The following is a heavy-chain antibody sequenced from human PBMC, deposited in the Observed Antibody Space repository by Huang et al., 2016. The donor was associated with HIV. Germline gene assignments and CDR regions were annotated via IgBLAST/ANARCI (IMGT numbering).Heavy chain of an antibody. CDR3: SRDDFWSGYSDYYGLDV. V-gene: IGHV3-23*01. CDR1: GFTFNSYA. CDR2: IRGRGGNT. D-gene: IGHD3-3*01. Sequence: EVQLLESGGGLVQPGGSLRLSCAASGFTFNSYAMSWVRQAPGKGLEWVSAIRGRGGNTYYADSVKGRFTISRDNSKNTLCLQMSGLRAEDTAVYYCSRDDFWSGYSDYYGLDVWGQGTTVTVSS. J-gene: IGHJ6*02.